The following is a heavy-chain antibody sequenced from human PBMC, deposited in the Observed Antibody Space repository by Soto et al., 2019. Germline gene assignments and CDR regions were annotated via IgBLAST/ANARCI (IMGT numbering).Heavy chain of an antibody. Sequence: LRLSCAASGFTFSDYYMSWIRQAPGKGLEWVSYISSSGSTIYYADSVKGRFTISRDNAKNSLYLQMNSLRAEDTAVYYCARDGTNPYYYDSSGAGAFDIWGQGTMVTVSS. V-gene: IGHV3-11*01. CDR3: ARDGTNPYYYDSSGAGAFDI. CDR2: ISSSGSTI. CDR1: GFTFSDYY. J-gene: IGHJ3*02. D-gene: IGHD3-22*01.